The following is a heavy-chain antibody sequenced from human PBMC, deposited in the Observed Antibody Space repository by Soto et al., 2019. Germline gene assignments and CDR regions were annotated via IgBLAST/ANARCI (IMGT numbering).Heavy chain of an antibody. CDR2: IYSIGSP. CDR3: ARLRVQLRFLEWLSEDFDY. Sequence: SETLSLTCTVSGGSISSGVYSWSWIRQHPGKGLAWIGYIYSIGSPYYNPSLKSRVTISVDTSKNQFSLKLSSVTAADTAVYYSARLRVQLRFLEWLSEDFDYWGQGTLVTVSS. D-gene: IGHD3-3*01. J-gene: IGHJ4*02. CDR1: GGSISSGVYS. V-gene: IGHV4-31*03.